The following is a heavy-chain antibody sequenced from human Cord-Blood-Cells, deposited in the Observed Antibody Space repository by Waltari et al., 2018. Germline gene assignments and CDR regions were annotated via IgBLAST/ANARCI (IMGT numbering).Heavy chain of an antibody. J-gene: IGHJ4*02. V-gene: IGHV1-69*01. CDR1: GGTFSSYA. CDR3: ARGRMGATKKYYFDY. D-gene: IGHD1-26*01. Sequence: QVQLVQSGAEVKKPGSSVKVSCKASGGTFSSYAISWVRQAPGQGLGWMGGIIPVFGTANYPPKFQGRVTITSDESTSTAYMELSRLRAEDTAVYYCARGRMGATKKYYFDYWGQGTLVTVSS. CDR2: IIPVFGTA.